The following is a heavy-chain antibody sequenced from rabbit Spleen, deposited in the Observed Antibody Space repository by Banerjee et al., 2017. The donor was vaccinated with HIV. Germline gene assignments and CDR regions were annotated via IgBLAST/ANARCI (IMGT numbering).Heavy chain of an antibody. D-gene: IGHD1-1*01. CDR1: GFDFSSYY. V-gene: IGHV1S7*01. CDR2: TEPIFGTT. Sequence: QLVESGGGLVQPEGSLKLSCKASGFDFSSYYMTWVRQAPGKGLEWIGLTEPIFGTTYYASWVNGRFTISSHNAQNTLYLQLKSLTAADTATYFCARDTSSSFSSYGMDLWGPGTLVTVS. CDR3: ARDTSSSFSSYGMDL. J-gene: IGHJ6*01.